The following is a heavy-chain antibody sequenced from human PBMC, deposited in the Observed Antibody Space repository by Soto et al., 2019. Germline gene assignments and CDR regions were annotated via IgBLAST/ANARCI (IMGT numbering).Heavy chain of an antibody. CDR1: GESFSAYI. D-gene: IGHD2-8*02. CDR2: INHSGST. CDR3: ARDKITGLFDY. V-gene: IGHV4-34*01. Sequence: SETLSLTCAVYGESFSAYIWTWIRQTPGKGLQWIGQINHSGSTNYNPSLKSRVTISVDTSKNQFSLKLTSVTAADTAVYYCARDKITGLFDYWGQGNLVPVSS. J-gene: IGHJ4*02.